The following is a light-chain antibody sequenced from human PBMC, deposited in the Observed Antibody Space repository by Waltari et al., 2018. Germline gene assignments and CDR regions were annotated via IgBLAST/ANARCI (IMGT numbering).Light chain of an antibody. J-gene: IGLJ3*02. CDR1: GSNIGAGYD. V-gene: IGLV1-40*01. CDR2: GST. CDR3: QSYDTSLSVV. Sequence: QSVLTQPPSVSGAPGQRVTISCTGSGSNIGAGYDVNWYQQLPRAAPNLLIYGSTSRPLGVPARFLGSTSGTSASLAITGLQAEDEADYYCQSYDTSLSVVFGGGTKLTVL.